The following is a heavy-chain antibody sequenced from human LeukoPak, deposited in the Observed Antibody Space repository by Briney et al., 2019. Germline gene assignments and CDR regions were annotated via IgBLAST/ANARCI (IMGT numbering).Heavy chain of an antibody. Sequence: SETLSLSCTVSGDSISSNDYYCGWIRQPPGKGLEWIGSIYYDGSTYYNASLRSRVTISVDTSKNQFSLKLSSVTAADTAVYYCARTVVIAAAGFDYWGQGTLVTVSS. CDR1: GDSISSNDYY. CDR2: IYYDGST. V-gene: IGHV4-39*01. J-gene: IGHJ4*02. CDR3: ARTVVIAAAGFDY. D-gene: IGHD6-13*01.